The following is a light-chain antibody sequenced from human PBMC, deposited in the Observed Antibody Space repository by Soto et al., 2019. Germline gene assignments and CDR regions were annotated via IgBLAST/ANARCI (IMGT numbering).Light chain of an antibody. J-gene: IGLJ1*01. CDR3: AAWDDSLSGYV. CDR1: SFNIGTNY. V-gene: IGLV1-47*01. Sequence: QSVLTQPPSASRTPGQRVTISCSGSSFNIGTNYVYWYQQLPGTAPKLLIYRNNQRPSGVPDRFSGSKSGTSASLAISGLRSEDEADYYCAAWDDSLSGYVFGTGTKLTVL. CDR2: RNN.